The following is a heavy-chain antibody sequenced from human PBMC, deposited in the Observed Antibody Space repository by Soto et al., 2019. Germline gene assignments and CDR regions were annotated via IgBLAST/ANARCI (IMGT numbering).Heavy chain of an antibody. CDR3: VRVQTTDYYYGMDV. J-gene: IGHJ6*02. Sequence: PGGSQRLSCAASGFTCSAYWMSWVRQAPGKGLEWVANIKYDGSEKYYVDSVRGRFTFSRDNAKNSLYLQMNSLRAEDTAVYYCVRVQTTDYYYGMDVWGQGTTVTVSS. CDR1: GFTCSAYW. CDR2: IKYDGSEK. V-gene: IGHV3-7*05. D-gene: IGHD4-4*01.